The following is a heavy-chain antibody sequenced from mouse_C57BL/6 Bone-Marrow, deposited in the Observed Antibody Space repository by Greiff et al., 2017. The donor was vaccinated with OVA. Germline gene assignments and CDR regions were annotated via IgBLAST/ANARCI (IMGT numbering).Heavy chain of an antibody. Sequence: EVQRVESGAELVRPGASVKLSCPASGFNIKDDYMHWVKQRPEQGLEWIGWIDPENGDTEYASKFQGKATITADTSSNTAYLQLSSLTSEDTAVYYCRVFAYWGQGTLVTVSA. V-gene: IGHV14-4*01. CDR3: RVFAY. CDR1: GFNIKDDY. CDR2: IDPENGDT. J-gene: IGHJ3*01.